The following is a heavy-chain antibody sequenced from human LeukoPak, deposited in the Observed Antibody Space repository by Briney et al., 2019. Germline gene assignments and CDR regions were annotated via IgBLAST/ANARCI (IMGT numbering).Heavy chain of an antibody. CDR2: INWNGGST. D-gene: IGHD6-13*01. J-gene: IGHJ4*02. V-gene: IGHV3-20*04. CDR1: GFTFDDYG. CDR3: ARDLAAADYESGGY. Sequence: PGGSLRLSCAASGFTFDDYGMSWVRQAPGKGLEWVSGINWNGGSTGYADSVKGRFTISRDNAKNSLYLQMNSLRAEDTALYYCARDLAAADYESGGYWGQGTLVTVSS.